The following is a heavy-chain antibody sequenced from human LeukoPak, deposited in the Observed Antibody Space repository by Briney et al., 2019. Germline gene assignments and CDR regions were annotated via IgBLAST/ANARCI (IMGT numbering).Heavy chain of an antibody. V-gene: IGHV1-69*06. Sequence: ASVKVSCKASGGTFSSYAISWVRQAPGQGLEWMGGIIPIFGTANYAQKFQGRVTMTEDTSTDTAYMELSSLRSEDTAVYYCLTGGSMVRGDQSPPDVWGQGTTVTVSS. D-gene: IGHD3-10*01. CDR3: LTGGSMVRGDQSPPDV. CDR1: GGTFSSYA. CDR2: IIPIFGTA. J-gene: IGHJ6*02.